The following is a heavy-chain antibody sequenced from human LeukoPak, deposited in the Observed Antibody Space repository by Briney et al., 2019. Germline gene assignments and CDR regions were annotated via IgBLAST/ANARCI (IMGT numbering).Heavy chain of an antibody. CDR2: INRSAST. CDR3: ARRGPPRTMLRGVKSGWFDP. CDR1: GGSSTNYF. D-gene: IGHD3-10*01. Sequence: SETLSLTCVLYGGSSTNYFWSWIRQPPGKGLEWIGEINRSASTNYNPSLKSRVTISIETSKNQFSLKLSSVTAADTAVYYCARRGPPRTMLRGVKSGWFDPWGQGTLVTVSS. V-gene: IGHV4-34*01. J-gene: IGHJ5*02.